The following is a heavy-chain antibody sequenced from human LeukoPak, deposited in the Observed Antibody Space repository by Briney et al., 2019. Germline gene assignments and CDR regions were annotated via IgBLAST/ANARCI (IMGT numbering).Heavy chain of an antibody. Sequence: PSETLSLTCSVSGGSISSSDFYWGWIRQPPGKGLEWIGSIHYSGATYYNPSLRSRVTISRDTSRNQFSLKLSSVSAADTAVYYCARDWSDNSNWYANFQHWGQGTLVTVSS. J-gene: IGHJ1*01. D-gene: IGHD6-13*01. CDR3: ARDWSDNSNWYANFQH. V-gene: IGHV4-39*07. CDR1: GGSISSSDFY. CDR2: IHYSGAT.